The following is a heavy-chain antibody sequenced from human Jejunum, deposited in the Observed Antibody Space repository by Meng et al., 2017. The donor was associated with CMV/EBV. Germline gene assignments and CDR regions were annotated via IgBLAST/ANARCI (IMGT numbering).Heavy chain of an antibody. J-gene: IGHJ4*02. CDR1: GDSISSGDYS. V-gene: IGHV4-30-4*08. CDR2: IYYNGNA. Sequence: VQLQGSGPRLVKPSQTLSLTCTVSGDSISSGDYSWNWIRQSPGKGLEWIGYIYYNGNAYYNPSLQSRVSISVDTSKNEFSLNLNSVTAADTALYFCARGDIFRGIDYWGQGTLVTVSS. D-gene: IGHD3-10*01. CDR3: ARGDIFRGIDY.